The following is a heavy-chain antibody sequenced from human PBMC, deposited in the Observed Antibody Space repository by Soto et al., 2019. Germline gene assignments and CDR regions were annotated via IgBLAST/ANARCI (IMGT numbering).Heavy chain of an antibody. J-gene: IGHJ4*02. CDR3: SRSLNS. V-gene: IGHV3-7*01. Sequence: GGSLRLSCAASGFTFSTYWMDWVRQTPGKGLEWVANINQDGSEENYVDSVKGRFTIYRDNAKNSLYLQMSSLTAEDSALYYCSRSLNSWGQGTLVTVSS. CDR2: INQDGSEE. CDR1: GFTFSTYW.